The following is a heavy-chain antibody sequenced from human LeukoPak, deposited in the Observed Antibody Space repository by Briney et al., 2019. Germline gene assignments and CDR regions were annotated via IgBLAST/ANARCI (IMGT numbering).Heavy chain of an antibody. V-gene: IGHV4-34*01. J-gene: IGHJ5*02. CDR3: AGLSEYCSSTSCTNWFDP. CDR2: INHSGST. CDR1: GEXFSGYY. Sequence: PSETLSLTCAVYGEXFSGYYWSWIRQPPGKGLEWSGEINHSGSTNYNPSLKSRVTISVDTSKNQFSLKLSSVTAADTAVYYCAGLSEYCSSTSCTNWFDPWGQGTLVTVSS. D-gene: IGHD2-2*01.